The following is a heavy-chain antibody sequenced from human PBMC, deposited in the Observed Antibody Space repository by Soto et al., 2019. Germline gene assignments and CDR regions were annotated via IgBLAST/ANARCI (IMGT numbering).Heavy chain of an antibody. CDR1: GGSVNTAPYH. CDR2: IYYTGST. D-gene: IGHD3-22*01. V-gene: IGHV4-61*01. CDR3: ARDHHSYYDTSGYYPYFDF. Sequence: SETLSLTCTVSGGSVNTAPYHWSWIRQSPRNGLEWIGNIYYTGSTNYNPFFESRVAISLDTSNNQFSLRLTSLTAADTAVYFCARDHHSYYDTSGYYPYFDFWGQGTLVTVS. J-gene: IGHJ4*02.